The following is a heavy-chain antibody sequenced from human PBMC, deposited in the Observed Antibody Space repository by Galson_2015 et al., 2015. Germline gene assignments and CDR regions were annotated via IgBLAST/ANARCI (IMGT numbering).Heavy chain of an antibody. CDR3: AKDGGLHLGDLSLCFDY. CDR2: ISWNSGSI. CDR1: GFTFDDYA. V-gene: IGHV3-9*01. Sequence: SLRLSCAASGFTFDDYAMHWVRQAPGKGLEWVSGISWNSGSIGYADSVKGRFTISRDNAKNSLYLQMNSLRAEDTALYYCAKDGGLHLGDLSLCFDYWAQGILVPVSS. J-gene: IGHJ4*02. D-gene: IGHD3-16*02.